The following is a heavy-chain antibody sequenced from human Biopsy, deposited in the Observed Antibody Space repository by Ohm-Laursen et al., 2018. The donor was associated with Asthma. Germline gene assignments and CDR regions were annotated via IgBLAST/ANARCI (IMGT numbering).Heavy chain of an antibody. J-gene: IGHJ3*02. CDR3: AKERYYDFWSGYPI. Sequence: RSLRLSCTASGFSFNSYGMHWVRQAPGKGLEWVAVMSFDGRQTYYADSVKGRFTISRDNSNNTLYLQMNSLRAEDTAVYYCAKERYYDFWSGYPIWGQGTMVTVSS. CDR1: GFSFNSYG. D-gene: IGHD3-3*01. CDR2: MSFDGRQT. V-gene: IGHV3-30*18.